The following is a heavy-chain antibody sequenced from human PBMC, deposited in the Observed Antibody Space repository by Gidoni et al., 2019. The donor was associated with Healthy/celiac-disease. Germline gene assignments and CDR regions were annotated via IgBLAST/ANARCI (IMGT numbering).Heavy chain of an antibody. D-gene: IGHD6-13*01. CDR1: GYTFTSYD. J-gene: IGHJ6*02. CDR3: ARGLGSSWLYYYYYYGMDV. Sequence: QVQLVQSGAEVKKPGASVKVSCKASGYTFTSYDINWVRQATGQGLEWMGWMNPNSGNTGYAQKFQGRVTMTRNTSISTAYMELSSLRSEDTAVYYCARGLGSSWLYYYYYYGMDVWGQGTTVTVSS. CDR2: MNPNSGNT. V-gene: IGHV1-8*01.